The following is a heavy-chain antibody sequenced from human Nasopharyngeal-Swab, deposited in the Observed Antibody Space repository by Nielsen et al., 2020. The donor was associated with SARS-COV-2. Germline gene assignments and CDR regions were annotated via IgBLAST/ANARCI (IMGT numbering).Heavy chain of an antibody. CDR1: GFTFSSYS. V-gene: IGHV3-48*04. J-gene: IGHJ2*01. CDR3: ARTIAAGSYWYFDL. D-gene: IGHD6-13*01. CDR2: ISSSSSTI. Sequence: GGSLRLSCAASGFTFSSYSMNWVRQAPGKGLEWVSYISSSSSTIYYADSVKGRFTISRDNAKNSLYLQMNSLRAEDTAVYYCARTIAAGSYWYFDLWGRGTLVTASS.